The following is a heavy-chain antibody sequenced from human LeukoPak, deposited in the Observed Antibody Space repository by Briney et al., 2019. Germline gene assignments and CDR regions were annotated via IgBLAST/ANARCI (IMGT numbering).Heavy chain of an antibody. V-gene: IGHV4-59*01. CDR2: IYYSGST. D-gene: IGHD5-24*01. Sequence: SETLSLTCTVSGGSISSYYWGWIRQPPGKGLEWIGYIYYSGSTNYNPSLKSRVTISVDTSKNQFSLKLSSVTAADTAVYYCARAFGDGYNYADYWGQGTLVTVSS. J-gene: IGHJ4*02. CDR3: ARAFGDGYNYADY. CDR1: GGSISSYY.